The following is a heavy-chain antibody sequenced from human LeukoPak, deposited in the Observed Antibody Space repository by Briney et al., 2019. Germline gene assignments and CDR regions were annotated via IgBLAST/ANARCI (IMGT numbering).Heavy chain of an antibody. Sequence: GGSLRLSCAASGFTFSSYSMNWVRQAPGKGLEWVSSISSSSSYIYYADSVKGRFTISRDNAKNSLYLQMNSLRAEDTAVYYCARDCSSTSCYDYWGQGTLVTVSS. CDR1: GFTFSSYS. CDR3: ARDCSSTSCYDY. J-gene: IGHJ4*02. V-gene: IGHV3-21*01. CDR2: ISSSSSYI. D-gene: IGHD2-2*01.